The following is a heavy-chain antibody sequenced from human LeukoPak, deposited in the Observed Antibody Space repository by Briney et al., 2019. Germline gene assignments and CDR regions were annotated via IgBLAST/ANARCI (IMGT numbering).Heavy chain of an antibody. D-gene: IGHD2-2*01. Sequence: ASVKVSCKASGYTFTRYGISWVRQAPGQGLEWMGWISGYNGNTNYAQKLQGRVTMTTDTSTSTAYMELRSLRSDDTAVYYCARVRAGDCSSTSCGGYYFDYWGQGTLVTVSS. CDR2: ISGYNGNT. V-gene: IGHV1-18*01. CDR3: ARVRAGDCSSTSCGGYYFDY. J-gene: IGHJ4*02. CDR1: GYTFTRYG.